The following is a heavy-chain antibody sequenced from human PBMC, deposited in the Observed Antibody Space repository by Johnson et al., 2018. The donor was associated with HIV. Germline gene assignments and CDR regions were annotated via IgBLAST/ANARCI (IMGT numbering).Heavy chain of an antibody. V-gene: IGHV3-53*02. J-gene: IGHJ3*02. D-gene: IGHD1-26*01. Sequence: VQLVETGGGLIQPGGSLRLSCAVSGFAVSNNYMSWVRQAPGQGLEWVSVIYSSGSAYNADSMKGRFTISRDKSKNTLYLQMNSLRVQDTAVYDCASSSPYSGSYGDAFDIWGQGTLVTVSS. CDR1: GFAVSNNY. CDR2: IYSSGSA. CDR3: ASSSPYSGSYGDAFDI.